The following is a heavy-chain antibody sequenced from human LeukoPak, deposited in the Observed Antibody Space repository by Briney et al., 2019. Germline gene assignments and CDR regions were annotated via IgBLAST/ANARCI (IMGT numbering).Heavy chain of an antibody. CDR2: ISYSGGT. CDR3: ARADDRSGYFGGRFDS. V-gene: IGHV4-59*01. Sequence: SETLSLTCTVSGGPISTYYWSWIRQPPGKRLEWIGYISYSGGTNYNPSLKSRVTISVDTSKNQFSLKLTSVTAADTALYYCARADDRSGYFGGRFDSWGQGTLVTVSS. D-gene: IGHD3-22*01. J-gene: IGHJ5*01. CDR1: GGPISTYY.